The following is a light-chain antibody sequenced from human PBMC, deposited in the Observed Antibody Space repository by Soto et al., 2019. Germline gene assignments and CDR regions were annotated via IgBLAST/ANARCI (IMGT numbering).Light chain of an antibody. CDR2: DGS. Sequence: DIQLTQSPSTLSASVGDRVTITCRASQSIRNWLAWYQQKPGKAPELLIYDGSGLEGGVPSRFSGSGSGTEFTLTINVLQPEDFATYYCQHYSSNWYTFGPGTKLDIK. J-gene: IGKJ2*01. CDR1: QSIRNW. V-gene: IGKV1-5*01. CDR3: QHYSSNWYT.